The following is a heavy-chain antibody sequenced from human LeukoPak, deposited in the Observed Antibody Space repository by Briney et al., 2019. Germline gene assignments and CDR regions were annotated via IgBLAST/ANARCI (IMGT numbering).Heavy chain of an antibody. CDR1: GVSFSGYY. V-gene: IGHV4-34*01. Sequence: PSETLSLTCAAYGVSFSGYYWSWLRQPPGKGLEWVGEINNSGSTNYNPSLKSRLTISVDTSKSQFSLKLSSVTAADTAVYYCARALGYCSSTSCYTAWFDPWGQGTLVTVSS. CDR2: INNSGST. J-gene: IGHJ5*02. CDR3: ARALGYCSSTSCYTAWFDP. D-gene: IGHD2-2*02.